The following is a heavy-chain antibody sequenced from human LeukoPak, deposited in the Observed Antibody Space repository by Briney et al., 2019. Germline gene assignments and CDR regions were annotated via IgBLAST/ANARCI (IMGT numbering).Heavy chain of an antibody. J-gene: IGHJ5*02. CDR2: INHSGST. Sequence: SETLSLTCAVYGGSFSGYYWSWIRQPPGKGLEWIGEINHSGSTNYNPSLKSRVTISVDTSKNQFSLKLSSVTAADTAVYYCARGPVSRRFVVVPPTKPWFDPWGQGTLVTVSS. CDR3: ARGPVSRRFVVVPPTKPWFDP. D-gene: IGHD2-2*01. V-gene: IGHV4-34*01. CDR1: GGSFSGYY.